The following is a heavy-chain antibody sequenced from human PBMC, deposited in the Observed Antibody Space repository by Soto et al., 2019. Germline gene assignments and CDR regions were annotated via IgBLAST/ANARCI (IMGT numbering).Heavy chain of an antibody. D-gene: IGHD2-21*02. CDR1: GFNVNSDY. Sequence: EVQLVESGGALIHPGGSLRLSCAASGFNVNSDYMNWVRQTPGKGLEWVASIYSGETTYYADSVRGRFTISSDKSKNTLYFQLSSLRIEDTAVYYCTRDGRGLGRLSLFEYWGQGVLVTVSS. CDR3: TRDGRGLGRLSLFEY. CDR2: IYSGETT. V-gene: IGHV3-53*01. J-gene: IGHJ4*02.